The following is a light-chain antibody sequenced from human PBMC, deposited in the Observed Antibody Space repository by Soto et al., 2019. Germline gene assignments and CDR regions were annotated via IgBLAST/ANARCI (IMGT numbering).Light chain of an antibody. J-gene: IGLJ1*01. CDR3: SSYTSSNTLYL. CDR1: SSDVGDYNY. V-gene: IGLV2-14*03. CDR2: DVS. Sequence: QPVLTQPASVSGSPGQSIAISCTGTSSDVGDYNYVSWYQQHPGKAPKLMIYDVSERPSGVSNRFSGSKSGNTASLTISGLQAEDEADYYCSSYTSSNTLYLFGTGTKLTVL.